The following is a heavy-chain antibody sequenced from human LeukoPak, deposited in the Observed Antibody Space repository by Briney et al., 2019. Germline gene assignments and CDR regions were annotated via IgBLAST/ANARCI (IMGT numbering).Heavy chain of an antibody. CDR2: INPSGGST. Sequence: ASVKVSCKASGYTFTSYYMHWVRQAPGQGLEWMGIINPSGGSTSYAQKFQGRVTMTRDMSTSTVYMELSSLRSEDTAVYYCARDIVVVPAATKNWFDPWGQGTLVTVSS. J-gene: IGHJ5*02. D-gene: IGHD2-2*01. CDR3: ARDIVVVPAATKNWFDP. V-gene: IGHV1-46*01. CDR1: GYTFTSYY.